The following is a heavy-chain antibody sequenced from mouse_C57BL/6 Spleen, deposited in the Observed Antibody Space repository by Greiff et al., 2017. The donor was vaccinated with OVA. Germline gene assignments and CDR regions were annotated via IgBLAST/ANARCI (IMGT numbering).Heavy chain of an antibody. CDR3: ARGVYDEGY. J-gene: IGHJ2*01. CDR1: GYSITSGYY. V-gene: IGHV3-6*01. Sequence: EVKLQESGPGLVKPSQSLSLTCSVTGYSITSGYYWNWIRQFPGNKLEWMGYISYDGSNNYNPSLKNRISITRDTSKNQFFLKLNSVTTEDTATYYCARGVYDEGYWGQGTTLTVSS. D-gene: IGHD2-12*01. CDR2: ISYDGSN.